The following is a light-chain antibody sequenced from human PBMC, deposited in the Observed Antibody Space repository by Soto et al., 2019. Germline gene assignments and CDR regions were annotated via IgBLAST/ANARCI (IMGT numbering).Light chain of an antibody. CDR2: DVS. Sequence: QSALTQPASVSGSPGQSITISCTETRSDVGGYNYVSWYQQHPGKAPKLMIYDVSNRPSGVSNRFSGSKSGNTASLTISGLQAEDEADYYCSSYTSGSTLCVFGTGTKVTVL. CDR3: SSYTSGSTLCV. CDR1: RSDVGGYNY. J-gene: IGLJ1*01. V-gene: IGLV2-14*01.